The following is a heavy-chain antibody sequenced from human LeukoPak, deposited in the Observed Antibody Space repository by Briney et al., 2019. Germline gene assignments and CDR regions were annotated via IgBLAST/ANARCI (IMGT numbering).Heavy chain of an antibody. D-gene: IGHD3-10*01. J-gene: IGHJ6*03. CDR3: ATALYGSGSYYKAYMDV. CDR2: INSDGSGT. CDR1: GFTFSSYW. V-gene: IGHV3-74*01. Sequence: GGSLRLSCAASGFTFSSYWMHWVRQAPGKGLVWVSRINSDGSGTTYADSVKGRFTISRDNAKNTLYLQMNSLRAEDTAVYYCATALYGSGSYYKAYMDVWGKGTTVTISS.